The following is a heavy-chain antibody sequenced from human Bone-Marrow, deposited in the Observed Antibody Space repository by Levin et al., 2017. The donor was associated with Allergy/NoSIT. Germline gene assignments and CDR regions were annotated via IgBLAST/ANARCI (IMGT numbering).Heavy chain of an antibody. CDR1: GGSIIGSY. Sequence: SQTLSLTCTVSGGSIIGSYWSWIRQPPGKGLEWIGYIYYSGSTNYNPSLKSRVTISIDTSKNQFSLKLTSVTAADTAVYYCARGRNEARVRYFDWLPRYWGHGTLVTVSS. D-gene: IGHD3-9*01. V-gene: IGHV4-59*01. CDR3: ARGRNEARVRYFDWLPRY. J-gene: IGHJ4*01. CDR2: IYYSGST.